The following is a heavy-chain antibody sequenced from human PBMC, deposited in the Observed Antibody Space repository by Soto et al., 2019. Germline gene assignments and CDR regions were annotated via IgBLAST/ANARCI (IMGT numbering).Heavy chain of an antibody. D-gene: IGHD2-15*01. Sequence: GASVKVSCKASGYTFTSYDINWVRQATGQGLEWMGWMNPNSGNTGYAQKFRGRVTMTRNTSISTAYMELSSLRSEDTAVYYCARGLYCSGGSCYSDILTWFDPWGQGTLVTSPQ. J-gene: IGHJ5*02. CDR2: MNPNSGNT. V-gene: IGHV1-8*01. CDR3: ARGLYCSGGSCYSDILTWFDP. CDR1: GYTFTSYD.